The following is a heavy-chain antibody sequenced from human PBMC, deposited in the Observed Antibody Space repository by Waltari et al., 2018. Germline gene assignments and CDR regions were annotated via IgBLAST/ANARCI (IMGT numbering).Heavy chain of an antibody. V-gene: IGHV4-4*02. CDR2: IHGSGKT. J-gene: IGHJ4*02. Sequence: QLQLQQSGPGLVKPSESLSLTCAVSGDSVSNYYWWSWVRQSPGKGLEWIGQIHGSGKTNYNPSLESLVTVSMDTSNNQFSLKLTSPTAADTAVYYCARDRGRGLYLDSWGQGTLVTVSP. CDR1: GDSVSNYYW. D-gene: IGHD1-26*01. CDR3: ARDRGRGLYLDS.